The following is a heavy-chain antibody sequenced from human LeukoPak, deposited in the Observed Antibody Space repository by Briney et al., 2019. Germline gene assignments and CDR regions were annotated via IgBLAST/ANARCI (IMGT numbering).Heavy chain of an antibody. CDR3: ARCGNYYDSSGLSAWFDP. CDR2: IIPIFGTA. Sequence: SVKVSCKASGGTFSSYAISWVRQAPGQGLEWMGGIIPIFGTANYAQKFQGRVTITADESTSTAYMELSSLRSEDTAVYYCARCGNYYDSSGLSAWFDPWGQGTLVTVSS. J-gene: IGHJ5*02. CDR1: GGTFSSYA. V-gene: IGHV1-69*13. D-gene: IGHD3-22*01.